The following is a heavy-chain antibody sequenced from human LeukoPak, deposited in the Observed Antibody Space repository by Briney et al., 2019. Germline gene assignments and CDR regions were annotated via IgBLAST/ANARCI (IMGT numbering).Heavy chain of an antibody. CDR3: ARGLWSGYYANYYYYGMDV. V-gene: IGHV4-61*05. CDR1: GGSISSRNYY. CDR2: IYYSGST. J-gene: IGHJ6*02. D-gene: IGHD3-3*01. Sequence: SETLSLTCTVSGGSISSRNYYWGWIRQPPGKGLEWIGYIYYSGSTNYNPSLKSRVTISVDTSKNQFSLKLSSVTAADTAVYYCARGLWSGYYANYYYYGMDVWGQGTTVTVSS.